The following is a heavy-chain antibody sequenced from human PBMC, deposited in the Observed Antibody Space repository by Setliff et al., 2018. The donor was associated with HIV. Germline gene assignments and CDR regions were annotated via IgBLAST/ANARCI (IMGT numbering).Heavy chain of an antibody. CDR3: AIDPGADGYPSGYAFDI. Sequence: VASVKVSCKTSGGTFSTFGISWVRQAPGQGLEWMGGIIPIFGTANYAQNFQGRVTITADEPTTTAYMELSSLRTEDTAVYYCAIDPGADGYPSGYAFDIWGQGTMVTVSS. CDR2: IIPIFGTA. CDR1: GGTFSTFG. V-gene: IGHV1-69*13. J-gene: IGHJ3*02. D-gene: IGHD2-21*01.